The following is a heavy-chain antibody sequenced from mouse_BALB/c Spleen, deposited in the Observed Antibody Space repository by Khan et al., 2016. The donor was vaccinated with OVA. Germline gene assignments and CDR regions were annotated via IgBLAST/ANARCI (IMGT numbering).Heavy chain of an antibody. V-gene: IGHV5-9-3*01. CDR1: GFTLSTYA. CDR2: ISSDGDYT. J-gene: IGHJ3*01. D-gene: IGHD2-1*01. CDR3: ARSPYGNFAY. Sequence: EVHLVESGGGLVKPGGSLKLSCAASGFTLSTYAMSWVRQTPEKRLEWVATISSDGDYTYYPDNVTGRFTISRDNAKNTLYLQMSSLRSEDTAMYYCARSPYGNFAYWGQGTLVTVSA.